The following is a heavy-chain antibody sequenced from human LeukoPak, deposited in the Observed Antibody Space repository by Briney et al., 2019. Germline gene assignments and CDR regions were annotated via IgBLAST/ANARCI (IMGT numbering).Heavy chain of an antibody. CDR2: INHSGSP. CDR1: GGSFSGYY. V-gene: IGHV4-34*01. D-gene: IGHD1-26*01. CDR3: AREGEEWEPYPFGPLPPVYYYMDV. J-gene: IGHJ6*03. Sequence: SSDTLSLTCAVYGGSFSGYYWSWLRQPPGKGLEWIGEINHSGSPKHNPSLKSRVTISVDTSKNQFSLKLSSVTAADTAVYYCAREGEEWEPYPFGPLPPVYYYMDVWGKGTTVSVSS.